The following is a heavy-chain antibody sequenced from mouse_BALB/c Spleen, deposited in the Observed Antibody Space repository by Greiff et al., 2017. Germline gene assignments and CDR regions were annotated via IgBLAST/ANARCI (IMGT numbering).Heavy chain of an antibody. CDR2: IRNKANGYTT. CDR1: GFTFTDYY. V-gene: IGHV7-3*02. J-gene: IGHJ4*01. D-gene: IGHD1-1*01. Sequence: EVQLVESGGGLVQPGGSLRLSCATSGFTFTDYYMSWVRQPPGKALEWLGFIRNKANGYTTEYSASVKGRFTISRDNSQSILYLQMNTLRAEDSATYYCARDKRYGPMDYWGQGTSVTVSS. CDR3: ARDKRYGPMDY.